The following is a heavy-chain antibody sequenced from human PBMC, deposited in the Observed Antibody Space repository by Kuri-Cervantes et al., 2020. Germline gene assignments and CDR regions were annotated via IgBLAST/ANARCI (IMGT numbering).Heavy chain of an antibody. J-gene: IGHJ6*03. CDR2: IKQDGSEK. CDR1: GFTFSSYW. CDR3: VRDRGGYNYYYMDV. Sequence: GESLKISCAASGFTFSSYWMSWVRQAPGKGLEWVANIKQDGSEKYYVDSVKGRFTISRDNAKNSLYLQMNSLRAEDTAVYYCVRDRGGYNYYYMDVWGKGTTVTVSS. V-gene: IGHV3-7*01. D-gene: IGHD3-16*01.